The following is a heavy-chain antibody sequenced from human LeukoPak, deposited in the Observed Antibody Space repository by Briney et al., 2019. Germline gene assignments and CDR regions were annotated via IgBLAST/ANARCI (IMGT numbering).Heavy chain of an antibody. Sequence: PSETLSLTCTVSGGSISNYYWNWIRQPPGKGLEWIGHVYYSGRSNYNPSLKSRVTVSVDTSKNQFSLKLSSVTAADTAVYYCASTDIVVVPAAMTGAFDIWGQGTMVTVSS. J-gene: IGHJ3*02. CDR1: GGSISNYY. D-gene: IGHD2-2*01. CDR3: ASTDIVVVPAAMTGAFDI. CDR2: VYYSGRS. V-gene: IGHV4-59*01.